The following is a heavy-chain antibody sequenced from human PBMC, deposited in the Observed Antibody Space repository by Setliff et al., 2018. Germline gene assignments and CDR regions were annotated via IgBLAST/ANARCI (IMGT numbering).Heavy chain of an antibody. CDR2: IKRITDSGTT. V-gene: IGHV3-15*01. D-gene: IGHD6-19*01. CDR3: TTSPISSGWHSNFDYNMDV. J-gene: IGHJ6*02. Sequence: SCTASGFTLGDYAWMSWVRQAPGKGLEWVGRIKRITDSGTTDHAAPVKGRFTVSRDDSISTLYLQMNSLKTEDTAVYYCTTSPISSGWHSNFDYNMDVWGQGTTVTVSS. CDR1: GFTLGDYAW.